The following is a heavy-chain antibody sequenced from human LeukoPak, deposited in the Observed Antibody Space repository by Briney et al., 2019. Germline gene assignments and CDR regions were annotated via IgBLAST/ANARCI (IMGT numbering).Heavy chain of an antibody. CDR1: GFTFSSYA. V-gene: IGHV3-23*05. D-gene: IGHD6-19*01. Sequence: GGSLRLSCAASGFTFSSYAMSWVRQAPGKGLEWVSAIYSGGSTYYADSVKGRFTISRDNSKNTLYLQMNSLRAEDTAVYYCASIRSSGSDYWGQGTLVTVSS. CDR3: ASIRSSGSDY. CDR2: IYSGGST. J-gene: IGHJ4*02.